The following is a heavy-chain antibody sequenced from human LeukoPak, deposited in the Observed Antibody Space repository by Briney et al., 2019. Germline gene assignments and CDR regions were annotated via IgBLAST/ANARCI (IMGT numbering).Heavy chain of an antibody. CDR1: GGSISSYY. CDR2: IYYSGST. CDR3: AREYATVTTPYFDY. J-gene: IGHJ4*02. D-gene: IGHD4-17*01. V-gene: IGHV4-59*12. Sequence: SETLSLTCTVSGGSISSYYWGWIRQPPGKGLEWIGYIYYSGSTNYNPSLKSRVTISVDTSKNQFSLKLSSVTAADTAVYYCAREYATVTTPYFDYWGQGTLVTVSS.